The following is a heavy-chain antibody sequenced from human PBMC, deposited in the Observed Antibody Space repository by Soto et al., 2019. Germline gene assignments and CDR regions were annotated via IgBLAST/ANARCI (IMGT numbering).Heavy chain of an antibody. D-gene: IGHD5-12*01. CDR1: GYTFTSYV. J-gene: IGHJ5*02. V-gene: IGHV1-18*01. CDR3: ARDFGYSGYDPRHWFGP. Sequence: QVQLVQSGAEVKKPGASVKVSCKASGYTFTSYVISWVRQAPGQGLEWMGWISAYNGNTKYAQKLQGRVTMTTDTSTSTAYMELRSLRSDDTAVYYCARDFGYSGYDPRHWFGPWGQGTLVTVSS. CDR2: ISAYNGNT.